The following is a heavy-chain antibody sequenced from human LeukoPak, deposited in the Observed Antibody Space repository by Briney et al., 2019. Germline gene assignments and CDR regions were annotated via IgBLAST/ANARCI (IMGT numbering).Heavy chain of an antibody. CDR3: ARDPGYYGSGSYYGY. CDR1: GYTFTRND. Sequence: ASVKVSCKASGYTFTRNDISWVRQAPGQGLEWMGWISAYNGDTKYAQKFQGRVTMTTGTSTSTVYMELRSLRSDDTAVYYCARDPGYYGSGSYYGYWGQGTLVTVSS. V-gene: IGHV1-18*01. CDR2: ISAYNGDT. D-gene: IGHD3-10*01. J-gene: IGHJ4*02.